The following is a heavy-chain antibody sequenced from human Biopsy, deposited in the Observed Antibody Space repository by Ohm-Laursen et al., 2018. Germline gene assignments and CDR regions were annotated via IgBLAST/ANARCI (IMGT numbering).Heavy chain of an antibody. CDR3: ARGEAGVYDALDI. CDR2: IYYSGTT. V-gene: IGHV4-59*01. D-gene: IGHD5/OR15-5a*01. J-gene: IGHJ3*02. CDR1: GGSISSYY. Sequence: SETLSLTCTVSGGSISSYYWNWIRQPPGKGLEWIGYIYYSGTTDYSPSLKSRVTISVDTSKNQFSLRLNSVTAADTAVYYCARGEAGVYDALDIWGQGTMVIVSS.